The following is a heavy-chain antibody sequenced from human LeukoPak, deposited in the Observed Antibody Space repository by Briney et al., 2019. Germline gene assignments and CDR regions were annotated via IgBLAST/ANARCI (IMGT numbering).Heavy chain of an antibody. CDR1: GFTFSSHW. V-gene: IGHV3-7*01. Sequence: GGSLRLSCAASGFTFSSHWMTWVRQAPGKGLEWVANINQDGSERYYVDSVKGRFTISRDNAKNSLYLQMNSLRAEDTAVYYCARDSEYSSSFALDIWGQGTMVTVSS. J-gene: IGHJ3*02. CDR3: ARDSEYSSSFALDI. CDR2: INQDGSER. D-gene: IGHD6-13*01.